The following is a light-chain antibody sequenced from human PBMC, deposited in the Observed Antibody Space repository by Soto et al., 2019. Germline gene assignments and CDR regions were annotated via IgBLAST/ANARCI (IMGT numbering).Light chain of an antibody. CDR3: RSFAGSSTFVV. CDR2: EDS. J-gene: IGLJ2*01. Sequence: QSALTQPASVSGSPGQSITISCTGTISDVGSYNLVSWYQQHPGKAPKLMIYEDSKRPSGVSNRFSGSKSGNTASLTISGLQAEDEADYYCRSFAGSSTFVVFGGGTKVTVL. CDR1: ISDVGSYNL. V-gene: IGLV2-23*02.